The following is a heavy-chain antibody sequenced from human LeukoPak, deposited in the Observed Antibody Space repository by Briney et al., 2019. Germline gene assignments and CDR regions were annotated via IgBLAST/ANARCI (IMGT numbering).Heavy chain of an antibody. Sequence: GGSLRLSCAASGFTFSSYVIHSVRQAPGKGLEWVSAASGSGGSTFYADSAKGRFTISRDNSKNTLYLQMNSLRAEDTAVYYCAKDRDLTGDRKPGYFDCWGQGTLVTVSS. CDR1: GFTFSSYV. D-gene: IGHD7-27*01. J-gene: IGHJ4*02. V-gene: IGHV3-23*01. CDR2: ASGSGGST. CDR3: AKDRDLTGDRKPGYFDC.